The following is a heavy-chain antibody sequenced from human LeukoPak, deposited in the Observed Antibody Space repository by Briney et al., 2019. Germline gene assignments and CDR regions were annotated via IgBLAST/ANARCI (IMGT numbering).Heavy chain of an antibody. D-gene: IGHD4-23*01. Sequence: SETLSLTCTVSGGSISSGDYYWSWIRQPPGKGLEWIGYIYYSGSTYYNPSLKSRVTISVDTSKNQFSLKLSSVTAADTAVYYCAREVSRWPYYFDYWGQGTLVTVSS. CDR1: GGSISSGDYY. CDR3: AREVSRWPYYFDY. V-gene: IGHV4-30-4*01. CDR2: IYYSGST. J-gene: IGHJ4*02.